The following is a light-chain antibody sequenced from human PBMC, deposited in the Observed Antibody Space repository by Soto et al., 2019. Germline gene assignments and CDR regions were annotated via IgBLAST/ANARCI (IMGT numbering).Light chain of an antibody. J-gene: IGKJ5*01. V-gene: IGKV3-15*01. Sequence: EVVMTQLPATLSVSPGERVSLSCRASQSVADKLAWYQQKPGQAPRLLIYAASSRAAGIPTRFSGSGSGTDFTLTISSLQPEDFAVYYCQQRHMWPITFGQGTRLEIK. CDR3: QQRHMWPIT. CDR1: QSVADK. CDR2: AAS.